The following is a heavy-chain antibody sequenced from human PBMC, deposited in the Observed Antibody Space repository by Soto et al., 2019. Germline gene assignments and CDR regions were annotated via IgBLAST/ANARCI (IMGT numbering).Heavy chain of an antibody. CDR2: IYYSGNT. D-gene: IGHD3-10*01. CDR3: ARGSITMIRGVVIKEGNWFDP. J-gene: IGHJ5*02. CDR1: GGSIGSGVYY. Sequence: QVQLQESGPGLVKPSQTLSLTCTVSGGSIGSGVYYWSWIRQHPGKGLEWIGYIYYSGNTYYNPSLKSRIAISLDTSKNQFSLKLSSVTAADTAVYYCARGSITMIRGVVIKEGNWFDPWGQGILVTVSS. V-gene: IGHV4-31*03.